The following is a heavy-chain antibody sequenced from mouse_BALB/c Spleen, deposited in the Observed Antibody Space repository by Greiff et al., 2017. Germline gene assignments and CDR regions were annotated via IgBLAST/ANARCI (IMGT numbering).Heavy chain of an antibody. J-gene: IGHJ4*01. Sequence: QVQLQQSGPGLVAPSQSLSITCTVSGFSLTSYGVHWVRQPPGKGLEWLVVIWSDGSTTYNSALKSRLSISKDNSKSQVFLKMNSLQTDDTAMYYCARQGNYVGYYAMDYWGQGTSVTVSS. CDR2: IWSDGST. D-gene: IGHD2-1*01. CDR1: GFSLTSYG. V-gene: IGHV2-6-1*01. CDR3: ARQGNYVGYYAMDY.